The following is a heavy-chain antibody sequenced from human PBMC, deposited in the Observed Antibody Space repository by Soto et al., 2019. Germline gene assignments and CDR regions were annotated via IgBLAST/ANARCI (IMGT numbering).Heavy chain of an antibody. CDR1: GFTFSSYG. CDR3: TNWRASINPGY. CDR2: IFCDGNAK. V-gene: IGHV3-33*06. Sequence: GGSLRLSCAASGFTFSSYGMHWIRQAPGKGLEWVAVIFCDGNAKQYADSVKGRFSVSRDNSENTLYLQMNSLRTEDTAVYYCTNWRASINPGYWGQGAMVTVSS. D-gene: IGHD4-4*01. J-gene: IGHJ4*02.